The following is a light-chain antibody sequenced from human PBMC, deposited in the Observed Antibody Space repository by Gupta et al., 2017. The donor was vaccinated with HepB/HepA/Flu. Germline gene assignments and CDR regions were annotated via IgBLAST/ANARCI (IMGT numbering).Light chain of an antibody. CDR3: QAWDSSTDV. V-gene: IGLV3-1*01. Sequence: SYELTQPPSVSVSPGQTASITCSGDKLGDKYTSWYQQRPGQSPVLVSYQDTYRPSGIPERFSGSKSGNTATLTISGTQAMDEADYYCQAWDSSTDVFGTGTKVTVL. J-gene: IGLJ1*01. CDR2: QDT. CDR1: KLGDKY.